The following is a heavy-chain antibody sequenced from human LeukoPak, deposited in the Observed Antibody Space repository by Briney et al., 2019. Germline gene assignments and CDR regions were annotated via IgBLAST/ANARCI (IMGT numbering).Heavy chain of an antibody. Sequence: SETLSLTCTVSGASISSSSYYWAWIRQPPGKWLEWIGSMDYSGSTYYKPSLKSRVTISVDTSKNQCSLKLSSVTAADTAVYYCAGYSGSHLGAGAQYFQRGGQGTLVTVSS. CDR1: GASISSSSYY. CDR3: AGYSGSHLGAGAQYFQR. V-gene: IGHV4-39*01. J-gene: IGHJ1*01. CDR2: MDYSGST. D-gene: IGHD1-26*01.